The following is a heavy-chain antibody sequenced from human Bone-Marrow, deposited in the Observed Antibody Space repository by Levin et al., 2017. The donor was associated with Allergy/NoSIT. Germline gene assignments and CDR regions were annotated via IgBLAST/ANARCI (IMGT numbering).Heavy chain of an antibody. CDR1: GYTFTGYY. D-gene: IGHD6-13*01. CDR2: INPNSGGT. Sequence: GESLKISCKASGYTFTGYYMHWVRQAPGQGLEWMGRINPNSGGTNYAQKFQGRVTMTRDTSISTAYMELSRLRSDDTAVYYCARDWTGGWAAGAWFDPWGQGTLVTVSS. J-gene: IGHJ5*02. V-gene: IGHV1-2*06. CDR3: ARDWTGGWAAGAWFDP.